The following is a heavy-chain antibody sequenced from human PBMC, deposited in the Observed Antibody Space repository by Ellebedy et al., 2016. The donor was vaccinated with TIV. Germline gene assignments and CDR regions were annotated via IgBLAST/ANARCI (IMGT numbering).Heavy chain of an antibody. D-gene: IGHD3-10*01. CDR1: GYTFTSYG. Sequence: AASVKVSCKASGYTFTSYGVTWVRQAPGQGLEWMGWISGYNGITDYAQRFQGRVTMTTDTSTNTAYMELRSLKSDDTAVYYCARAGFTMVRGADDYWGQGTLVTVSS. J-gene: IGHJ4*02. CDR2: ISGYNGIT. V-gene: IGHV1-18*04. CDR3: ARAGFTMVRGADDY.